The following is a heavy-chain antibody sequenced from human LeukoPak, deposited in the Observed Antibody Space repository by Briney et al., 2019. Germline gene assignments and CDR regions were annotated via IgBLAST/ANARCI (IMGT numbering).Heavy chain of an antibody. CDR3: ARRWNYGRNYYIDV. Sequence: PSETLSLTCAVYGGSFSNYYWNWIRQTPGKGLEWLGEINDRGRANYNPSLMSRVTVSVDTSKNQFSLRLTSVTAMDTAIYYCARRWNYGRNYYIDVWGKGATVSVSS. D-gene: IGHD1-7*01. V-gene: IGHV4-34*01. CDR1: GGSFSNYY. J-gene: IGHJ6*03. CDR2: INDRGRA.